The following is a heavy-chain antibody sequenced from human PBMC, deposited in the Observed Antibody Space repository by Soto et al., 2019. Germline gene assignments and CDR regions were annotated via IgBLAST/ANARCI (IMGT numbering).Heavy chain of an antibody. D-gene: IGHD6-13*01. V-gene: IGHV3-15*07. Sequence: GGSLRLSCAASGFTFSNAWMNWVRQAPGKGLEWVGRIKSKTDGGTTDYAAPVKGRFTISRDDSKNTLYLQMNSLKTEDTAVYYCTTAYSRAYYYYGMDVWGQGTTVTVSS. CDR2: IKSKTDGGTT. CDR3: TTAYSRAYYYYGMDV. J-gene: IGHJ6*02. CDR1: GFTFSNAW.